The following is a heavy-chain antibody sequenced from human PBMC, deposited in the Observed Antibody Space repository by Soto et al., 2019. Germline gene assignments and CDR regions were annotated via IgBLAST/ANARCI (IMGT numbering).Heavy chain of an antibody. CDR1: GFSVTDIY. CDR3: VREPRYCSGGSCSIMGDAFDI. CDR2: IYNEFT. J-gene: IGHJ3*02. V-gene: IGHV3-66*01. Sequence: EVQLVESGGGLVQPGGSLRLSCVASGFSVTDIYMNWVRQAPGKGLEWVSVIYNEFTDYADSVRARFSISTDSSKNALYLQMNGLRAEDSAVYYCVREPRYCSGGSCSIMGDAFDIWGQGTKVTVSS. D-gene: IGHD2-15*01.